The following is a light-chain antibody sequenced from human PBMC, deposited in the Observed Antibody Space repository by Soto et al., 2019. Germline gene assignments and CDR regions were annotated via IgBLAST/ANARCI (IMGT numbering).Light chain of an antibody. CDR3: QHSYSSPPWT. CDR1: QRISTY. J-gene: IGKJ1*01. Sequence: DIQMTQSPSSLSASVGDRVTISCRASQRISTYLNWYQQKPGTAPRLLIYRASTVKTGVPPRFSGSGSGRDFTLTISSLRPDDIATYFCQHSYSSPPWTFGPGTKVEVK. CDR2: RAS. V-gene: IGKV1-39*01.